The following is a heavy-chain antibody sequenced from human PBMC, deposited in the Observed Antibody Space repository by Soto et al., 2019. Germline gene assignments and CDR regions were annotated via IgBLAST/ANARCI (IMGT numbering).Heavy chain of an antibody. D-gene: IGHD2-15*01. J-gene: IGHJ3*02. CDR1: CGSVSSGSYY. CDR2: IYYSGST. Sequence: SETLSLTCTVSCGSVSSGSYYWSWIRQPPGKGLEWIGYIYYSGSTNYNPSLKSRVTISVDTSKNQFSLKLSSVTAADTAVYYCARVEGGPPDAFDTWGQGTMVTVSS. V-gene: IGHV4-61*01. CDR3: ARVEGGPPDAFDT.